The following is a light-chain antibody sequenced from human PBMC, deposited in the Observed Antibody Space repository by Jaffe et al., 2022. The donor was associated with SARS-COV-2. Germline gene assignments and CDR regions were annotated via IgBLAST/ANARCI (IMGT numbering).Light chain of an antibody. CDR2: GAS. J-gene: IGKJ2*01. CDR3: QQYGRSPYT. CDR1: QSVSSSY. Sequence: EIVLTQSPGTLSLSPGERAALSCRASQSVSSSYLAWYQQRPGQAPRLLIYGASSRATGIPDRFSGSGSGTDFTLTISRLEPEDFAVYFCQQYGRSPYTFGQGTKLGIK. V-gene: IGKV3-20*01.